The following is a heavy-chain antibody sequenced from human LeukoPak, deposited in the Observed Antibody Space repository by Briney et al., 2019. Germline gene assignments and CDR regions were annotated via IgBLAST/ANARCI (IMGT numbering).Heavy chain of an antibody. D-gene: IGHD3-3*01. Sequence: ASVKVSCKASGYTFTSYGISWVRQAPGQGLEWMGGFDPEDGETIYAQKFQGRVTMTEDTSTDTAYMELSSLRSEDTAVYYCATGALYYEFDWGQGTLVTISS. CDR2: FDPEDGET. CDR1: GYTFTSYG. V-gene: IGHV1-24*01. J-gene: IGHJ4*02. CDR3: ATGALYYEFD.